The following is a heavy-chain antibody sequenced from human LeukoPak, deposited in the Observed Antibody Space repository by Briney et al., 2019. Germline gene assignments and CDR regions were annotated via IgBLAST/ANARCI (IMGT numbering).Heavy chain of an antibody. Sequence: SQTLSLTCTISGGSLSSGSYYWTWLRQHPDTGLEWIGYINYSGNIYYNPSLKSRVTMSVDTSKNQFSLRLSSVTAADTAVYFCARYDSATMSGWFDPWGRGTLVTVSS. V-gene: IGHV4-31*03. J-gene: IGHJ5*02. CDR1: GGSLSSGSYY. D-gene: IGHD2-2*01. CDR2: INYSGNI. CDR3: ARYDSATMSGWFDP.